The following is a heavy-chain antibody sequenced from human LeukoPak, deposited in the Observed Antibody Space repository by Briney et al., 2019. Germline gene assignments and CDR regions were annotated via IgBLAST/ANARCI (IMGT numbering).Heavy chain of an antibody. CDR1: GYTFTGYY. CDR3: ARADGTYDAFDI. J-gene: IGHJ3*02. D-gene: IGHD1-1*01. V-gene: IGHV1-8*02. Sequence: ASVKVSCKASGYTFTGYYMHWVRQAPGQGLEWMGWMNPNSGNTGYAQKFQGRVTMTRNTSISTAYMELGSLRSEDTAVYYCARADGTYDAFDIWGQGTMVTVSS. CDR2: MNPNSGNT.